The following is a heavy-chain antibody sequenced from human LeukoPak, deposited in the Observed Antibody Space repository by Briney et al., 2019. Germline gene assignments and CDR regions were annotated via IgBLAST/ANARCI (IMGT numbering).Heavy chain of an antibody. D-gene: IGHD1-1*01. J-gene: IGHJ6*02. CDR1: GFTFSGSA. CDR2: IRSKANSYAT. CDR3: TSNWNGPYYYYGMDV. Sequence: GGSLRLSCAASGFTFSGSAMHWVRQASGKGLEWVGRIRSKANSYATAYAASVKGRFTISRDDSKNTAYLQMNSLKTEDTAVYYCTSNWNGPYYYYGMDVWGQGTPVTVSS. V-gene: IGHV3-73*01.